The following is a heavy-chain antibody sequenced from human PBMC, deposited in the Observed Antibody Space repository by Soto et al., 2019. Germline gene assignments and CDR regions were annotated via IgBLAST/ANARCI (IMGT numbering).Heavy chain of an antibody. CDR3: ARGLLYSPYYFDY. CDR2: IYSGGST. D-gene: IGHD5-18*01. CDR1: GFTVSSNY. V-gene: IGHV3-53*01. Sequence: GGSLRLSCAASGFTVSSNYMSWVRQAPGKGLEWVSVIYSGGSTYYADSVKGRFTISRDNSKNTLYLQMNSLRAEDTAVYYCARGLLYSPYYFDYWGQGTLVTVSS. J-gene: IGHJ4*02.